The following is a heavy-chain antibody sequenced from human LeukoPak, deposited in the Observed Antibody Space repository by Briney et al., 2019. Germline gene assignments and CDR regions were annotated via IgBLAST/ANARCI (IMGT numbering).Heavy chain of an antibody. CDR3: ASQDYGGNLNDY. Sequence: GASVKVSCKASGYTFTGYYMHWVRQAPGQGLEWMGRINPNSGGTNYAQKFQGRVTMTGDTSISTAYMELSRLRSDDTAVYYCASQDYGGNLNDYWGQGTLVTVSS. D-gene: IGHD4-23*01. J-gene: IGHJ4*02. V-gene: IGHV1-2*06. CDR1: GYTFTGYY. CDR2: INPNSGGT.